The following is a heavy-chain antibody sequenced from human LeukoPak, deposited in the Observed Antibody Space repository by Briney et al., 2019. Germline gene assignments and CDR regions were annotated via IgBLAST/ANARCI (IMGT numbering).Heavy chain of an antibody. Sequence: SETLSLTCAVYGGSFSGYYWSWIRQPPGKGLEWIGEINHSGSTNYNPSLKSRVTISVDTSKNQFSLKLSSVTAADTAVYYCARIYCSSTSCYAYYYYGMDVWGQGTTVTVSS. CDR3: ARIYCSSTSCYAYYYYGMDV. V-gene: IGHV4-34*01. CDR2: INHSGST. J-gene: IGHJ6*02. CDR1: GGSFSGYY. D-gene: IGHD2-2*01.